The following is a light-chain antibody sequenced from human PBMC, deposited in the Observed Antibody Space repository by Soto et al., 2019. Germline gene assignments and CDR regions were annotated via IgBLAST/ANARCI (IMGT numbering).Light chain of an antibody. CDR1: NIGNKN. CDR2: RDT. V-gene: IGLV3-9*01. Sequence: SYELTQPLSLSVALGQTARLPCGGNNIGNKNVHWFQQRPGQAPVRVIYRDTNRPSGIPERFSGSNSGNTATLTIPGAQGADEADYYCQVWDTSAVFGGGTKLTVL. CDR3: QVWDTSAV. J-gene: IGLJ3*02.